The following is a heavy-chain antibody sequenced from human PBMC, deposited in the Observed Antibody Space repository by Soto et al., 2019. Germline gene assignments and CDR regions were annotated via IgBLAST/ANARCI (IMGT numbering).Heavy chain of an antibody. CDR3: ARVLPGIAAAYDAFDV. D-gene: IGHD6-13*01. J-gene: IGHJ3*01. CDR1: GYNFITDW. CDR2: IDPTDSYT. V-gene: IGHV5-10-1*01. Sequence: GESLKISCKGSGYNFITDWISWVRPMPGKGLEWMGRIDPTDSYTKYSPSFEGHVTISTDTSRSQLSLQLTSATPADTAVYYCARVLPGIAAAYDAFDVWGQGTMVTVSS.